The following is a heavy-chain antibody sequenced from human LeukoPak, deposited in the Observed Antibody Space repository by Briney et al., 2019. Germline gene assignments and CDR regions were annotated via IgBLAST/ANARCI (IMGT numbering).Heavy chain of an antibody. CDR1: GFTFSDYY. D-gene: IGHD3-10*01. J-gene: IGHJ4*02. CDR3: AKDQYVTMVRGVPGI. CDR2: ISSSSTI. V-gene: IGHV3-69-1*01. Sequence: GGSLRLSCAASGFTFSDYYMNWVPQAPGKGLEWVSSISSSSTIYYADSVKGRFTISRDNAKISLYLQMNSLRAEDTAVYYCAKDQYVTMVRGVPGIWGQGTLVTVSS.